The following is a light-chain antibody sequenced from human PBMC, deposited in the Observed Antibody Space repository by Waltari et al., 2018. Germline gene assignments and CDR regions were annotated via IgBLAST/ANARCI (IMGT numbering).Light chain of an antibody. CDR2: EGC. Sequence: QSALTQPASVSGSPGQSLTISCTGASSDVGSYNLVSWYQQHPGKAPKLMIYEGCKRHSGVSKRFSGSEAGNTASLTISGLQAKDEADYYCCSYTAGSTWVFGGGTKLTVL. CDR3: CSYTAGSTWV. CDR1: SSDVGSYNL. J-gene: IGLJ3*02. V-gene: IGLV2-23*01.